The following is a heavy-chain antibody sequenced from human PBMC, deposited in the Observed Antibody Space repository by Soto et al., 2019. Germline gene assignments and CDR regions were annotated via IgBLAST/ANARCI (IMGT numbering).Heavy chain of an antibody. Sequence: SETLSLPCTVSGGSISSSSYHWGFIRQPPGKGLEWIGSIYYSGSTYYNPSLKSRVTISVDTSKNQFSLKLSSVTAADTAVYYCARRAEVPAPLVFETNGFDPRGQGTLVTVYS. D-gene: IGHD2-2*01. CDR2: IYYSGST. CDR3: ARRAEVPAPLVFETNGFDP. CDR1: GGSISSSSYH. V-gene: IGHV4-39*01. J-gene: IGHJ5*02.